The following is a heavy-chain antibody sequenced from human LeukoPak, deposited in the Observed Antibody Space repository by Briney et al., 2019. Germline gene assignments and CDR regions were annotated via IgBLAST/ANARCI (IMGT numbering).Heavy chain of an antibody. Sequence: PSETLSLTCTVSGGSISSGGYYWSWIRQPPGKGLEWIGYIYHSGSTYYNPSLKSRVTISVDRSKNQFSLKLSSVTAADTAVYYCARVVPAAISHEVDYYYYYMDVWGKGTTVTVSS. J-gene: IGHJ6*03. D-gene: IGHD2-2*01. CDR3: ARVVPAAISHEVDYYYYYMDV. CDR2: IYHSGST. CDR1: GGSISSGGYY. V-gene: IGHV4-30-2*01.